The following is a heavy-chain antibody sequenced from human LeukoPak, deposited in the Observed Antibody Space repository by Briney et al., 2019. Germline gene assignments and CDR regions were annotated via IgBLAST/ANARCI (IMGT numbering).Heavy chain of an antibody. J-gene: IGHJ3*02. CDR1: GFTFSTYE. CDR3: ARDRDCSSTTCFYAFDI. CDR2: ISSDGSSK. V-gene: IGHV3-30*04. Sequence: PGRSLRLSCAASGFTFSTYEMHWVRQAPGKGLEWVAVISSDGSSKYYTDSVEGRFTLSRDNSKNTLYLQVNSLRAEDTAVHYCARDRDCSSTTCFYAFDIWGQGTMVTVSS. D-gene: IGHD2-2*01.